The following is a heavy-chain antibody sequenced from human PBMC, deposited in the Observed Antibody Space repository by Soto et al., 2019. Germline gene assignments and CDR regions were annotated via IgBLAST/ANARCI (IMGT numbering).Heavy chain of an antibody. J-gene: IGHJ4*02. CDR3: ARDLYDANLDY. CDR2: INTDGTTT. CDR1: GFTFATYW. D-gene: IGHD5-12*01. Sequence: EVQLVESGGDLVQPGVSLRLSCAASGFTFATYWMHWVRQAPGQGLVWVSRINTDGTTTNYADSVKGRFTISRDNAKNTLYLQMSSLRAEDTAVYYCARDLYDANLDYWGQGTLVTVPS. V-gene: IGHV3-74*01.